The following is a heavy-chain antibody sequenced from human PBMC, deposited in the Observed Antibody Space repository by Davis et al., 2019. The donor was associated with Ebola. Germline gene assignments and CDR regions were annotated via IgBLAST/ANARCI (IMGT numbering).Heavy chain of an antibody. CDR3: ARGRDGFDY. D-gene: IGHD5-24*01. Sequence: GESLKISCAASGFTFSSYAMHWVRQAPGKGLEWVAVISYDGSNKYYADSVKGRFTISRDNSKNTLYLQMNSLRAEDTAVYYCARGRDGFDYWGQGTLVTVSS. V-gene: IGHV3-30-3*01. J-gene: IGHJ4*02. CDR2: ISYDGSNK. CDR1: GFTFSSYA.